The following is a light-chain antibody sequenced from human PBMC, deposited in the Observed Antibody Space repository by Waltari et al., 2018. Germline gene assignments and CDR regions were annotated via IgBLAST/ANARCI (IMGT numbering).Light chain of an antibody. CDR1: SSDIGSYNL. CDR2: HVT. J-gene: IGLJ2*01. CDR3: CSYAGFSTVV. Sequence: QSALTQPASVSGSPGQSITIPCTGTSSDIGSYNLVAWSHQPPGKAPKLMIYHVTKRPSGISSRFSGSKSGITASLTISGLQAEDEADYYCCSYAGFSTVVFGGGTKLTVL. V-gene: IGLV2-23*02.